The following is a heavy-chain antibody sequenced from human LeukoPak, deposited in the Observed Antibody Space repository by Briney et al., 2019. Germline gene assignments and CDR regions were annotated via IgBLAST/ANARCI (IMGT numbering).Heavy chain of an antibody. CDR2: IKSKTDGGTT. Sequence: GGSLRLSCAASGFTFSNAWMSWVRQAPGKGLEWVGRIKSKTDGGTTDYAAPVKGRFTISRDDSKNTLYLQMNSLKTEDTAVYYCTTEFVLEWLSSGSPNDYWGQGTLVTVSS. CDR3: TTEFVLEWLSSGSPNDY. CDR1: GFTFSNAW. V-gene: IGHV3-15*01. D-gene: IGHD3-3*01. J-gene: IGHJ4*02.